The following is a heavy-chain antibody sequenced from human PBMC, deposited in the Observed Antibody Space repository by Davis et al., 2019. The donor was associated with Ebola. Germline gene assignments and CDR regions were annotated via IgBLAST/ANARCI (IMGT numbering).Heavy chain of an antibody. V-gene: IGHV4-39*07. Sequence: SETLSLTCTVSGGSISSSSYYWGWIRQPPGKGLEWIGSIYYSGSTYYNPSLKSRVTISVDTSKNQFSLKLSSGTAADTAVYYCARVGLEWSYAVYYYYYRDVWGKGTTVTVSS. D-gene: IGHD3-3*01. CDR1: GGSISSSSYY. CDR2: IYYSGST. CDR3: ARVGLEWSYAVYYYYYRDV. J-gene: IGHJ6*03.